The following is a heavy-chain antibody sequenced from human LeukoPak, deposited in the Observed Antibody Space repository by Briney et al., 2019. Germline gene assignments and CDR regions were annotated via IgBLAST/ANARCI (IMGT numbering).Heavy chain of an antibody. CDR1: GGYISSYY. Sequence: SETLPLTCSVSGGYISSYYWSWIRQPAGKGLESIGHISTSGSTNYNPSLKSRVTISVDTSKNQFSLKLSSVTAADTAVYYCARDANGDYYLDYWGQGTLVTVSS. D-gene: IGHD4-17*01. V-gene: IGHV4-4*07. CDR3: ARDANGDYYLDY. J-gene: IGHJ4*02. CDR2: ISTSGST.